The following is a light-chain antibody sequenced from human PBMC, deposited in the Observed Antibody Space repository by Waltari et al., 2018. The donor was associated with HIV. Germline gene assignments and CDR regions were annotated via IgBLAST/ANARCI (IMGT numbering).Light chain of an antibody. Sequence: QSALTQPASVSGSPGQSITISCTGTSSDVGGYNYVSWYQQHPGKAPKLMIYDVSKLPSGVSNRFSGSKSGNTASLTISGLQADDEADYYCCSYAGSSTYVFGTGTKVTVL. CDR3: CSYAGSSTYV. CDR2: DVS. CDR1: SSDVGGYNY. V-gene: IGLV2-23*02. J-gene: IGLJ1*01.